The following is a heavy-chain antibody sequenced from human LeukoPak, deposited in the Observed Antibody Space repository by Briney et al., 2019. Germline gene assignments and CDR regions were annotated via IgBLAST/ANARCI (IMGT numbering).Heavy chain of an antibody. V-gene: IGHV3-23*01. CDR2: ISSSGGST. J-gene: IGHJ6*03. Sequence: GGSLRLSCAASGFTYSSYAMSWVRQAPGKGLEWVSAISSSGGSTYYADSVKGRFTISRDNSKNTLYLQMNSLRAEDTAVYYCARDSAVHYYMDVWGKGTTVTVSS. D-gene: IGHD3-10*01. CDR3: ARDSAVHYYMDV. CDR1: GFTYSSYA.